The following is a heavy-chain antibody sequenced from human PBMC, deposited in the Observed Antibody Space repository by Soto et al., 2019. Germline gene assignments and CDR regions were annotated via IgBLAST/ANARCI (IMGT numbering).Heavy chain of an antibody. CDR3: AKSPLTAAGFDY. CDR2: ITGSGGGT. CDR1: GFTFSNYA. Sequence: EVQLLESGGGLVQPGGSLRLSCAASGFTFSNYAMTWVRPAPGKGLEWVSVITGSGGGTYFVDSVKGRFTISRDNAKNTVYLQMNSLRAEDTAVYYCAKSPLTAAGFDYWGQGTLVTVSS. D-gene: IGHD6-13*01. J-gene: IGHJ4*02. V-gene: IGHV3-23*01.